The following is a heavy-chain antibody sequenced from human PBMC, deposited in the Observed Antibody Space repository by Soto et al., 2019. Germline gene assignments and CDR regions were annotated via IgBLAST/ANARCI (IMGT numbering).Heavy chain of an antibody. D-gene: IGHD3-3*01. CDR2: ISGSGGST. V-gene: IGHV3-23*01. J-gene: IGHJ6*02. Sequence: GGSLRLSCAASGFTFSSYAMTWVRQAPGKGLEWVSVISGSGGSTYYADSVKGRFTISRDNSKNTLYLQMNSLRAEDTAIYYCAKENTIFGVVIEGYHYYYGLDVWGQGTTVTVSS. CDR1: GFTFSSYA. CDR3: AKENTIFGVVIEGYHYYYGLDV.